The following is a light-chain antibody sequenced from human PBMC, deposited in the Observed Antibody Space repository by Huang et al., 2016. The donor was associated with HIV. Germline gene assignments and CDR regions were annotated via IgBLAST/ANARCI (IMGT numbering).Light chain of an antibody. V-gene: IGKV2-28*01. CDR3: LQTLDTPLT. CDR2: LGS. Sequence: DIVMSQSPLSLPVVPGEPAFISCRSNQSLLHDDGNIYLDWYLQRPGQSPQLLIYLGSNRAAGVPDRFSAGGAGTDFTLKISRVEADDVGVYYCLQTLDTPLTFGPGTKVDIK. J-gene: IGKJ3*01. CDR1: QSLLHDDGNIY.